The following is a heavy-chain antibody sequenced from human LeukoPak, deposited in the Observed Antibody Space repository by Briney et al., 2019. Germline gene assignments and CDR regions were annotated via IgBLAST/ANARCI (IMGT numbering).Heavy chain of an antibody. CDR1: GYTFTNYG. CDR3: ARDGRGLEVYGANPLAENFFDY. D-gene: IGHD4-23*01. Sequence: ASVKVSCKASGYTFTNYGISWVRQAPGQGLEWMGWISAYNGNTNYAHQLQGRVTMTTDTSTSTAYMELRSLRSDDTAVYYCARDGRGLEVYGANPLAENFFDYWGQGTLLTVSS. V-gene: IGHV1-18*01. CDR2: ISAYNGNT. J-gene: IGHJ4*02.